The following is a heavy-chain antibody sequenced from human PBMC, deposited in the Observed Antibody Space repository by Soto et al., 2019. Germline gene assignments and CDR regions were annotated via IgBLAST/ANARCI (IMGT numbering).Heavy chain of an antibody. CDR2: ITAGGGST. D-gene: IGHD4-17*01. J-gene: IGHJ4*02. CDR3: AKGDYGEFFVYYFDY. CDR1: GFTFSGYA. Sequence: PGGSLRLSCAASGFTFSGYAVSWVRQAPGKGLEWVSTITAGGGSTFYAGSVKGRFTISRDNSKNTLSLQMNSLRAEDTAIYFCAKGDYGEFFVYYFDYWGQGTLVTVSS. V-gene: IGHV3-23*01.